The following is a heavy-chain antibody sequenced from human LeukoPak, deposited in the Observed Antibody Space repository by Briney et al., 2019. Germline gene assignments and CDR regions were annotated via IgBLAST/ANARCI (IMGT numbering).Heavy chain of an antibody. D-gene: IGHD1-14*01. V-gene: IGHV4-4*09. Sequence: SETPSLTCSVSGDPITTNYWSWIRQPPGKGLEWIGYVYASGSNHYNPSLKSRVTLSVDTSKNQLSLKLSSVTAADTAVYYCTRQPTGNWFDPWGQGTLVTVSS. J-gene: IGHJ5*02. CDR3: TRQPTGNWFDP. CDR1: GDPITTNY. CDR2: VYASGSN.